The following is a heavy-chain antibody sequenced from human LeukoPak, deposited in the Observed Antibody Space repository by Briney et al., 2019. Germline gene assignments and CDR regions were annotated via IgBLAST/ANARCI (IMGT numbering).Heavy chain of an antibody. CDR2: ISSSSSYI. CDR1: GFTFSSYS. D-gene: IGHD2-2*01. V-gene: IGHV3-21*01. Sequence: PGGSLRLSCAASGFTFSSYSMNWVRQAPGKGLEWVSSISSSSSYIYYADSVKGRFTISRDNAKNSLYLQMSSLRAEDTAVYYCAREDIVVVPAATLNDAFDIWGQGTMVTVSS. CDR3: AREDIVVVPAATLNDAFDI. J-gene: IGHJ3*02.